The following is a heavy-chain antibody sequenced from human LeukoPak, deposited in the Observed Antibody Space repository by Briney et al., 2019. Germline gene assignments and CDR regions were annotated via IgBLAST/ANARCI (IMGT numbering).Heavy chain of an antibody. D-gene: IGHD2-21*02. CDR1: GYSFTIHW. Sequence: HGESPMISCKGSGYSFTIHWIGWVPQMPGKGLEWMGIISPGDSDTRYSPSFQGQVSISADKSISTASLQWSSLKASDTAMYYCARLVVVTATYWYFDTSGRGNLFTVSS. J-gene: IGHJ2*01. V-gene: IGHV5-51*01. CDR3: ARLVVVTATYWYFDT. CDR2: ISPGDSDT.